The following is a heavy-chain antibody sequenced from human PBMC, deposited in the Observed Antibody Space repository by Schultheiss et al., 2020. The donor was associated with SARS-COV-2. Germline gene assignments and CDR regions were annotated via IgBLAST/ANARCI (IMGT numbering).Heavy chain of an antibody. J-gene: IGHJ5*02. CDR3: ARAGIAREGYWFDP. D-gene: IGHD6-13*01. CDR1: GGSFSGYY. V-gene: IGHV4-34*01. Sequence: SETLSLTCAVYGGSFSGYYWSWIRQPPGKGLEWIGEINHSGSTNYNPSLKSRVTISVDTSKNQFSLKLSSVTAADTAVYYCARAGIAREGYWFDPWGQGTLVTVS. CDR2: INHSGST.